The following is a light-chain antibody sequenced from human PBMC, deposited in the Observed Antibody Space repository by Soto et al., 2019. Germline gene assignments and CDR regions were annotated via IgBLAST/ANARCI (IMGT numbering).Light chain of an antibody. J-gene: IGKJ1*01. CDR3: QQYNNWPGT. V-gene: IGKV3-15*01. Sequence: EIVMTQSPVTLSLSPGERATLSCRASQSVSSNLAGYQQKPGQAPRLLIYGASTRAAGLPARFSGSGSGTEFTLTISSLQSEDFAVYYCQQYNNWPGTFGQGTKVEIK. CDR2: GAS. CDR1: QSVSSN.